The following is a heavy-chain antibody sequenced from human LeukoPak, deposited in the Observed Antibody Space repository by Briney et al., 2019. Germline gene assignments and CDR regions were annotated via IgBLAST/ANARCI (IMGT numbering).Heavy chain of an antibody. D-gene: IGHD3-3*01. V-gene: IGHV1-2*02. CDR3: ARFITIFGVYHAFDI. J-gene: IGHJ3*02. Sequence: ASVKVSCKASGYTFTGYYMHWVRQAPGQGLEWMGWINPNSGGTNYAQKFQGRVTMTRDTSISTAYMELSRLRSDDTAVYYCARFITIFGVYHAFDIWGQGTMVTVSS. CDR1: GYTFTGYY. CDR2: INPNSGGT.